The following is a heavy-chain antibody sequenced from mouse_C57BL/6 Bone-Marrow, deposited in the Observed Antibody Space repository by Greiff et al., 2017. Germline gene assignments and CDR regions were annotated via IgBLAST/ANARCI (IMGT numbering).Heavy chain of an antibody. CDR3: ARYDLGAY. J-gene: IGHJ3*01. CDR2: INPSNGGT. D-gene: IGHD2-13*01. CDR1: GYTFTSYW. V-gene: IGHV1-53*01. Sequence: QVQLQQPGTELVKPGASVKLSCKASGYTFTSYWMHWVKQRPGQGLAWIGNINPSNGGTNYNEKFKSKATLTVDNSSSTTYMQLRRLTSEDSAFYYCARYDLGAYWGQGTLVTVSA.